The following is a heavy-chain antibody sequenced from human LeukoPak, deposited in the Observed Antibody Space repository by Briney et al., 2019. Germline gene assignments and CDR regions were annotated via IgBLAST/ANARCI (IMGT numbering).Heavy chain of an antibody. CDR1: GDTLNNYS. CDR3: ARGYSRWSIPTSSYYYRMDL. V-gene: IGHV1-69*13. J-gene: IGHJ6*02. Sequence: ASVNVSCKASGDTLNNYSISWVRQAPGQGLEWMGGIIPIFSTANYAQKFQGRVTITADESTNTAYMELSSLTSDDTAVYYCARGYSRWSIPTSSYYYRMDLWGQGTTVAVSS. CDR2: IIPIFSTA. D-gene: IGHD6-13*01.